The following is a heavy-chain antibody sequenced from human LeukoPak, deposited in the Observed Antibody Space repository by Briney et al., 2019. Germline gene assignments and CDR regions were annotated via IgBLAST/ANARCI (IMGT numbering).Heavy chain of an antibody. CDR1: GFTFSSYG. Sequence: PGGSLRLSCAASGFTFSSYGMHWVRQAPGKGLEWVAVISYDGSNKYFADSVKGRFTISRDNSKNTLYLQLNSLRAEDTAVYYCASQALVVKNSYLDYWGQGTLVTVSS. J-gene: IGHJ4*02. CDR2: ISYDGSNK. CDR3: ASQALVVKNSYLDY. D-gene: IGHD3-22*01. V-gene: IGHV3-30*03.